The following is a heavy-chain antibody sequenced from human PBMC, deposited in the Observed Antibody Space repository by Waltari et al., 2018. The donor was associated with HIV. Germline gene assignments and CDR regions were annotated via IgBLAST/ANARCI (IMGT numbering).Heavy chain of an antibody. Sequence: QVQLQESGPGLVKPSETLSLTCTVSGGSISSYYWRWIRQPPGKGLEWIGYIYYSGSTNYNPSLESRVTISVDTSKNQFSLKLSSVTAADTAVYYCARGAYYGSGSYYNFYYYYGMDVWGQGTTVTVSS. CDR2: IYYSGST. J-gene: IGHJ6*02. CDR1: GGSISSYY. V-gene: IGHV4-59*08. CDR3: ARGAYYGSGSYYNFYYYYGMDV. D-gene: IGHD3-10*01.